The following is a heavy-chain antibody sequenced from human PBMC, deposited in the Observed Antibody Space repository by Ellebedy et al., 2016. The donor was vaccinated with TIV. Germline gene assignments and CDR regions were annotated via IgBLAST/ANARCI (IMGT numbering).Heavy chain of an antibody. CDR2: IYYSGST. D-gene: IGHD3-10*01. CDR3: ARGPITMVRGVITHYYYYGMDV. V-gene: IGHV4-61*01. J-gene: IGHJ6*02. Sequence: SETLSLTXTVSGGSVSSGSYYWSWIRQPPGKGLEWIGYIYYSGSTNYNPSLKSRVTISVDTSKNQFSLKLSSVTAADTAVYYCARGPITMVRGVITHYYYYGMDVWGQGTTVTVSS. CDR1: GGSVSSGSYY.